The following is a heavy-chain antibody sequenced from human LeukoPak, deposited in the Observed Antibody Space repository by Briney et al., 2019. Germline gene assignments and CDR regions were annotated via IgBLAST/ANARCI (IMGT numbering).Heavy chain of an antibody. J-gene: IGHJ5*02. Sequence: SETLSLTCTVSGGSISSGGYYWSWIRQHPGKGLEWIGYIYYSGSTYYNPSLKSRVTISVDTSKNQLSLKLSSVTAADTAVYYCARDRKPSQQLVQGWFDPWGQGTLVTVSS. V-gene: IGHV4-31*03. D-gene: IGHD6-13*01. CDR2: IYYSGST. CDR1: GGSISSGGYY. CDR3: ARDRKPSQQLVQGWFDP.